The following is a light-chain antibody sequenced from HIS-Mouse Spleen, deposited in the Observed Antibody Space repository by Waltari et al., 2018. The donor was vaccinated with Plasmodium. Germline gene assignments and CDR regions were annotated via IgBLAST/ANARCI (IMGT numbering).Light chain of an antibody. CDR1: QSISSY. Sequence: DIQMTQSPSSLSASVVDRVTITCRASQSISSYLNWYQQKPGKDPKLLIYAASSLQSGVPSRFSGSGSGTDFTLTISSLQPEDFATYYCQQNYNTWTFGQGTKVEIK. J-gene: IGKJ1*01. V-gene: IGKV1-39*01. CDR2: AAS. CDR3: QQNYNTWT.